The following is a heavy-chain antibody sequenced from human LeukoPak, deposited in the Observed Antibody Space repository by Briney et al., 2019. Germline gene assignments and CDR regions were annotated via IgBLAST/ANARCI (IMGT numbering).Heavy chain of an antibody. Sequence: GGSLRLSCAASGFTSSDYYMNWIRHAPGKGLEWVSYISSSGSTIYYEDSVKGRFTISRDNAKNSLYLQMNSLRAEDTAMYYCARQYYTRGATTTDAFDIWGQGTMVTVSS. D-gene: IGHD1-26*01. V-gene: IGHV3-11*04. CDR1: GFTSSDYY. J-gene: IGHJ3*02. CDR3: ARQYYTRGATTTDAFDI. CDR2: ISSSGSTI.